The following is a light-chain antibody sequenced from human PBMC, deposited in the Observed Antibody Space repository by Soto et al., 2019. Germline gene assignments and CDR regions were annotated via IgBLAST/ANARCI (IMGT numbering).Light chain of an antibody. CDR2: DGS. Sequence: QSALTQPASVSGSPGQSITISCTGTSSDVGGYNYVSWYQQHPGKAPKLMIYDGSNRPSGVSNRFSGSKSGNTASLTIYGLQAEDEADYYCSSYTSSSTPYVFGTGTKLTVL. CDR3: SSYTSSSTPYV. J-gene: IGLJ1*01. CDR1: SSDVGGYNY. V-gene: IGLV2-14*01.